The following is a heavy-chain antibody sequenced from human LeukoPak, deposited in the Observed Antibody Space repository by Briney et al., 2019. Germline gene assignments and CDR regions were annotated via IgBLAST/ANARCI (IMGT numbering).Heavy chain of an antibody. CDR2: INPNSGDT. CDR3: ARVQYQLLFEGNWFDP. Sequence: GASVKVSCKASGYTFSVYYIHWVRQAPGQGLEWMGWINPNSGDTHYAQKFQGRVTMTRDTSSSTAYMDLNSLISDDTAVYYCARVQYQLLFEGNWFDPWGQGTLVTVSS. J-gene: IGHJ5*02. CDR1: GYTFSVYY. D-gene: IGHD2-2*01. V-gene: IGHV1-2*02.